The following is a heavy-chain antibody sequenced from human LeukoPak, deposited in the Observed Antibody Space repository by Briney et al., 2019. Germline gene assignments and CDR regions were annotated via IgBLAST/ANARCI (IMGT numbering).Heavy chain of an antibody. D-gene: IGHD1-26*01. V-gene: IGHV3-23*01. CDR2: ISTSGGSS. J-gene: IGHJ4*02. Sequence: GGPLRLSCAASGFTFSSYAMSWVRQAPGKGLEWVSAISTSGGSSYYADSVKGRFTISRDNSKNTLYLQMNSLRAEDTAVYYCAKDLGAGSGPYPFDYWGQGTLVTVSS. CDR1: GFTFSSYA. CDR3: AKDLGAGSGPYPFDY.